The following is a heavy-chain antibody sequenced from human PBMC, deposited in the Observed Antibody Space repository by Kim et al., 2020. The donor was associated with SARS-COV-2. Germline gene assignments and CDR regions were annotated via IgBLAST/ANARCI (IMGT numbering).Heavy chain of an antibody. D-gene: IGHD3-10*01. Sequence: GGSLRLSCAGSGFTFDDYGMSWVRQAPGKGLEWVSFISASGGTTYYADSVKGRFTISRDNSKNTLSLQMNSLGAADTAVYYCAKIVYGSGSHRMAPDYWGQGTLVTVSS. J-gene: IGHJ4*02. CDR2: ISASGGTT. CDR1: GFTFDDYG. CDR3: AKIVYGSGSHRMAPDY. V-gene: IGHV3-23*01.